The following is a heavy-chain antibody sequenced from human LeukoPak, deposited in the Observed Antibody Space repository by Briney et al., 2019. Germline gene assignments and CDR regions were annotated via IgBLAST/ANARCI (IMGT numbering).Heavy chain of an antibody. D-gene: IGHD6-19*01. J-gene: IGHJ4*02. CDR1: GYTFTGYY. CDR2: INPNSGGT. CDR3: ASPAPPGYSSGWYSPPPFDY. V-gene: IGHV1-2*02. Sequence: ASVKVSCKASGYTFTGYYMHWVRQAPRQGLEWMGWINPNSGGTNYAQKFQGRVTMTRDTSISTAYMELSRLRSDDTAVYYCASPAPPGYSSGWYSPPPFDYWGQGTLVTVSS.